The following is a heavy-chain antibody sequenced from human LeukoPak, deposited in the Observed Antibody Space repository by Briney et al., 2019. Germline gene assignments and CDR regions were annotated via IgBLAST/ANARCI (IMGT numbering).Heavy chain of an antibody. Sequence: GGSLRLSCAASGFTFSTYWMSWVRQAPGKGLEWGANLKTDGSATDNADSVRGRFTISRGGAKNSLSLQMNSLRADDTAVYYCVRDTRYCGSTDCVGLFDYRGEGTLVTVSS. D-gene: IGHD2-2*01. CDR2: LKTDGSAT. CDR1: GFTFSTYW. V-gene: IGHV3-7*01. CDR3: VRDTRYCGSTDCVGLFDY. J-gene: IGHJ4*02.